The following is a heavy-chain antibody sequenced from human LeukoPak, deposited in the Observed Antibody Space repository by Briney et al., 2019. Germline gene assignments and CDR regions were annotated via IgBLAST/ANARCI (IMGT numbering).Heavy chain of an antibody. J-gene: IGHJ4*02. Sequence: PGGSLRLSCAASXXTXSSYXXXWVRXAXXXXXXXXXAISGSGGSTYYAASVKGRFTISRDNSKNTLYLLMNSLRAEDTAVYYCAKVLDSSSGIFDYWGQGTLVTVSS. D-gene: IGHD3-22*01. CDR3: AKVLDSSSGIFDY. CDR2: ISGSGGST. V-gene: IGHV3-23*01. CDR1: XXTXSSYX.